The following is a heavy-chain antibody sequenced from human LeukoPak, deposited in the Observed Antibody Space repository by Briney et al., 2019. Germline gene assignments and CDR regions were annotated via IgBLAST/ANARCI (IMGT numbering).Heavy chain of an antibody. CDR3: ARGPESGSNWFLNWFDP. V-gene: IGHV1-18*01. Sequence: ASVKVSCKASGYTFTRYGISWVRQAPGQGLEWVGWISGYNGNTNYTEKPQDRVTMTTEKSTSTAYIELRTLRSDDTALYYCARGPESGSNWFLNWFDPWXXXTQDTVPS. CDR2: ISGYNGNT. J-gene: IGHJ5*02. D-gene: IGHD6-13*01. CDR1: GYTFTRYG.